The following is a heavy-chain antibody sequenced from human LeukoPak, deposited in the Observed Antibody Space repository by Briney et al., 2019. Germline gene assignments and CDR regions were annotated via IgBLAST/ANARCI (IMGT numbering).Heavy chain of an antibody. CDR2: IIPIFGTA. J-gene: IGHJ6*03. V-gene: IGHV1-69*05. D-gene: IGHD6-13*01. CDR1: GGTFSSYA. Sequence: SVKVSCKASGGTFSSYAISWVRQTPGQGLEWMGGIIPIFGTANYAQKFQGRVTITTDESTSTAYMELSSLRSEDTAVYYCARVGSSWYKDYYYYYMDVWGKGTTVTVSS. CDR3: ARVGSSWYKDYYYYYMDV.